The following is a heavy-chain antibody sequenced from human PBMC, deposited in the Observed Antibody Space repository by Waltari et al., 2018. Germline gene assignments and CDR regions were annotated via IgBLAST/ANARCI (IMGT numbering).Heavy chain of an antibody. J-gene: IGHJ4*02. V-gene: IGHV3-30-3*01. D-gene: IGHD2-21*01. CDR3: AREGGTSAYSGYFDT. CDR1: GFNFSTNI. Sequence: PLVESGGGVVQPGRSLRLSCAAPGFNFSTNIIHWVRRAPGKGLGGWTAISYDWFSRYYADSVKGRLTIAGDTSKTTGDLQMNSLSTEGTAVYYCAREGGTSAYSGYFDTWGQGTLVTVSS. CDR2: ISYDWFSR.